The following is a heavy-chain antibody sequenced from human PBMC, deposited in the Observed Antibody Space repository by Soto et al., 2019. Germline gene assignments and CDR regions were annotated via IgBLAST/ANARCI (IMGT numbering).Heavy chain of an antibody. Sequence: EASVKVSGKASGYTFTVYFMHCVLQSPLQGLEWMGWINPYSGGADYAQSFQGRVTMTRDTSISTVYMELSRLRFDDTAVYYCARVIRGAYYNSPLDTWGQGTVVTVSS. CDR1: GYTFTVYF. CDR2: INPYSGGA. J-gene: IGHJ5*02. V-gene: IGHV1-2*02. D-gene: IGHD3-10*01. CDR3: ARVIRGAYYNSPLDT.